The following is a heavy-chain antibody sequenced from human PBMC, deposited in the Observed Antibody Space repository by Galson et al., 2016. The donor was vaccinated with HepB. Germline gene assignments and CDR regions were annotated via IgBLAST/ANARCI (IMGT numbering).Heavy chain of an antibody. CDR1: GYTFTSYD. CDR2: MNPNSGNT. D-gene: IGHD3-10*01. Sequence: SVKVSCKASGYTFTSYDINWVRQATGQGLEWMGWMNPNSGNTGYAQKFQGRVTMTRNTSISIVYMELSSLRSEEKAVYYCARENVSLWFGELFNSGMDVWGQGTTVTVSS. CDR3: ARENVSLWFGELFNSGMDV. J-gene: IGHJ6*02. V-gene: IGHV1-8*01.